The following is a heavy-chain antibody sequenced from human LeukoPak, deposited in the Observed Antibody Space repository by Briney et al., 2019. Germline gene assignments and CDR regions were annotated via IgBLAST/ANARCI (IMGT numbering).Heavy chain of an antibody. J-gene: IGHJ4*02. CDR1: QFSLGSFV. CDR2: IGKSQ. D-gene: IGHD4-17*01. Sequence: PGGSLRLSCAPSQFSLGSFVMSWVRQAPGKGLEWVATIGKSQYYADSVKGRFTISKDISKNMMYLQMDSLGVDDTAIYYCAKGSNGDYDIWGQGTLVTASS. V-gene: IGHV3-23*01. CDR3: AKGSNGDYDI.